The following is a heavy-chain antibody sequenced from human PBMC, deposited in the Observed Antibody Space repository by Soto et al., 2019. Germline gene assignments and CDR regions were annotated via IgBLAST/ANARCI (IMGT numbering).Heavy chain of an antibody. CDR1: GYSFTSYW. J-gene: IGHJ6*02. CDR2: FDPSDSYT. D-gene: IGHD5-12*01. V-gene: IGHV5-10-1*01. CDR3: ARGGIVATKAFYGMDV. Sequence: GESLKISCKGSGYSFTSYWISWVRQMPGKGLEWMGRFDPSDSYTNYSPSFQGHVTISADKSISTAYLQWSSLKASDTAMYYCARGGIVATKAFYGMDVWGQGTSVTVSS.